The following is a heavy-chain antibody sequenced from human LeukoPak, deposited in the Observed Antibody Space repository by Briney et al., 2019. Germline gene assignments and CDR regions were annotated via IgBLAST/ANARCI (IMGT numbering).Heavy chain of an antibody. CDR2: TYYRSKWSN. Sequence: SQTLSLTCAISGDSVSSNSAAWSWIRQSPSRGLEWLGMTYYRSKWSNDYEVSVKSRITINADTSKNQFSLHLNSVTPEDTAVYYCARDGYGMDVWGQGTTVTVSS. CDR1: GDSVSSNSAA. J-gene: IGHJ6*02. V-gene: IGHV6-1*01. CDR3: ARDGYGMDV.